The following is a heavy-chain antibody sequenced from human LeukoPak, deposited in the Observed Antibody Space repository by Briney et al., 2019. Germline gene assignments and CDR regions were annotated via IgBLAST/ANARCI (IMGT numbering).Heavy chain of an antibody. CDR2: ISYDGSNK. D-gene: IGHD3-10*01. CDR1: GFTFSSYG. CDR3: ARDKLMYSGSGTHWYFDL. Sequence: GGSLRLSCAASGFTFSSYGMHWVRQAPGKGLEWVAVISYDGSNKYYADSVKGRFTISRDNSKNTLYLQMNSLRAEDTAVYYCARDKLMYSGSGTHWYFDLWGRGTLVTVSS. J-gene: IGHJ2*01. V-gene: IGHV3-30*03.